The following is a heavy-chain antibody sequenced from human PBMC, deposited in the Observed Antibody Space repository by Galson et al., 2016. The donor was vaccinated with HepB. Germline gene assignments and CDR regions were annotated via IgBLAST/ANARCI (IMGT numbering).Heavy chain of an antibody. CDR3: ARTQRGKSGNYDSGMDV. D-gene: IGHD3-10*01. J-gene: IGHJ6*02. CDR1: GFTFSNYA. V-gene: IGHV3-30*04. Sequence: SLRLSCAASGFTFSNYAMNWVRQAPGKGLEWVAVISYDGSNNYYVDSVKGRFTISKDSSKNTLYLQMNSLRAEDTAVYYCARTQRGKSGNYDSGMDVWGQGTTVTVSS. CDR2: ISYDGSNN.